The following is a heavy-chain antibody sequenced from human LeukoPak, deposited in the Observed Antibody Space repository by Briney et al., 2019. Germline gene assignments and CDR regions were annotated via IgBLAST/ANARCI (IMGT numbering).Heavy chain of an antibody. D-gene: IGHD2-2*01. Sequence: GGSLRLSCAASGFTFDDYGMSWVRQAPGKGLEWVSGINWNGGSTGYADSVKGRFTISRDNAKNSLYLQMNSLRAEDTALYYCARDKWGSSLVAFDIWGQGTMVTVSS. CDR1: GFTFDDYG. V-gene: IGHV3-20*04. J-gene: IGHJ3*02. CDR2: INWNGGST. CDR3: ARDKWGSSLVAFDI.